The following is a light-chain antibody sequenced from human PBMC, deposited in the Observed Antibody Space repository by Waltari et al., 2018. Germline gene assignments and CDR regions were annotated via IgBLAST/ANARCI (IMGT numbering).Light chain of an antibody. J-gene: IGLJ1*01. V-gene: IGLV3-19*01. Sequence: SSELTQDPAVSVALGQTVRITCQGYSLRSYYASWYQQKPGQAPVFVIYGKNNRPSGIPDRFSGSSSGDTVTLTITGAQAEDEADYYCNSRDSSGNHLVFGPGTKVTV. CDR2: GKN. CDR3: NSRDSSGNHLV. CDR1: SLRSYY.